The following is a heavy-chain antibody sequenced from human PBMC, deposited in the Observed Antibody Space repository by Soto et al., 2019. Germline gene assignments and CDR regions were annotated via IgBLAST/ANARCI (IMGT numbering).Heavy chain of an antibody. Sequence: EGQLVQSGGGLVQPGGSLRLACTASGFAFDDYYMDWVRQVPGKGLEWIGRTRDKPNNYAAEYVASVKGRFTIYRDASKDSMYLQMNTVKTEDTAVYYCARDTGGSYDYWGQGALVIVSS. CDR2: TRDKPNNYAA. D-gene: IGHD1-26*01. V-gene: IGHV3-72*01. J-gene: IGHJ4*02. CDR1: GFAFDDYY. CDR3: ARDTGGSYDY.